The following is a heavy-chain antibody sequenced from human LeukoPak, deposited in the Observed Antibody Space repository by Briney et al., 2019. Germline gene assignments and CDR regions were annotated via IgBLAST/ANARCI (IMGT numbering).Heavy chain of an antibody. CDR2: INDSEST. CDR1: GGSLSGYY. J-gene: IGHJ4*02. CDR3: ARRGTAMVTSFDY. Sequence: PSETLSLTCAVYGGSLSGYYWSWIRQPPGKGLEWIGEINDSESTNYNPSLKSRVTISVDTSKNQFSLKLNSMIAADTAVYYCARRGTAMVTSFDYWGQGTLVTVSS. D-gene: IGHD5-18*01. V-gene: IGHV4-34*01.